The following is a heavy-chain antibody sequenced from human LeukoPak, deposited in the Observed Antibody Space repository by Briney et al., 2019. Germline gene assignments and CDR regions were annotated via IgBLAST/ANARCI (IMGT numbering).Heavy chain of an antibody. CDR1: GYTFTGYY. V-gene: IGHV1-69*04. Sequence: SVKVSCKASGYTFTGYYMHWVRQAPGQGLEWMGRIIPILGIANYAQKFQGRVTITADKSTSTAYMELSSLRSEDTAVYYCARVEGGPHSRAMVDYWGQGTLVTVSS. CDR3: ARVEGGPHSRAMVDY. D-gene: IGHD5-18*01. J-gene: IGHJ4*02. CDR2: IIPILGIA.